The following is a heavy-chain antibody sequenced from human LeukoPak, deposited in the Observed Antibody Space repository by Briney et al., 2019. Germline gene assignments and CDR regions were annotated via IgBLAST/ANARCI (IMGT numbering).Heavy chain of an antibody. Sequence: GGSLRLSCAASGFTFSGYGMHWVRQAPGKGLEWVAFIRYDGSNKYYADSVKGRFTISRDNAKNSLYLQMNSLRAEDTAVYYCARDATIDRYYDFWSGQNWFDPWGQGTLVTVSS. D-gene: IGHD3-3*01. CDR2: IRYDGSNK. CDR1: GFTFSGYG. CDR3: ARDATIDRYYDFWSGQNWFDP. J-gene: IGHJ5*02. V-gene: IGHV3-30*02.